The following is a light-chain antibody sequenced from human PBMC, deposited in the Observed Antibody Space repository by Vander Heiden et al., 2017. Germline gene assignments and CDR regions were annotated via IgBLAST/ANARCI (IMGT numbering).Light chain of an antibody. J-gene: IGKJ3*01. Sequence: IQLTQPPPSLSASVGDRVTLTCRASQGITNSLAWFQQRPGEVPKLLLYDASTLQSGVPSRFSGSGSGTDFTLTISSLQPEDVATYYCQKYNIAPCTFGHGTKVDIK. V-gene: IGKV1-27*01. CDR3: QKYNIAPCT. CDR2: DAS. CDR1: QGITNS.